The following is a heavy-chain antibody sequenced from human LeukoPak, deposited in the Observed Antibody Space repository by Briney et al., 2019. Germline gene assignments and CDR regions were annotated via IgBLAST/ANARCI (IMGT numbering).Heavy chain of an antibody. Sequence: GGSLRLSCAVSGFTFSGYWMYWVRQSPGKGLVWVSRINTDGSTTTYADTVKGRFTISRDNAKNTLYLQMNSLRVEDTAVYYCAAINIAQLPIRVYWGQGTLVTVSS. D-gene: IGHD5-24*01. CDR3: AAINIAQLPIRVY. V-gene: IGHV3-74*01. J-gene: IGHJ4*02. CDR2: INTDGSTT. CDR1: GFTFSGYW.